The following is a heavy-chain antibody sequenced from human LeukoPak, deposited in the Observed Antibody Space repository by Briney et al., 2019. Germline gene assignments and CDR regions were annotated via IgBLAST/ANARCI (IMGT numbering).Heavy chain of an antibody. V-gene: IGHV4-4*07. CDR2: IYTSGST. D-gene: IGHD2-2*01. J-gene: IGHJ6*02. CDR1: GASISSYY. Sequence: SETLSLTCTVSGASISSYYWSWIRQPAGKGLEWIGRIYTSGSTNYNPSLKSRVTMSVDTSKNQFSLKLSSVTAADTAVYYCAREPVPPDGYYYGMDVWGQGTTVTVSS. CDR3: AREPVPPDGYYYGMDV.